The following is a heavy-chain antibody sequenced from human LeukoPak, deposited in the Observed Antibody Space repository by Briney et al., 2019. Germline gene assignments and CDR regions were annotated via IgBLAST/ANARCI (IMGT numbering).Heavy chain of an antibody. Sequence: SETLSLTCTVSGGSISSYYWSWIRQPPGKGLEWVGYIYYSGSTNYNPSLKSRVTISVDTSKNQFSLKLSSVTAAETAVYYCARVTAPGIAVPGSAFDIWGQGTMVTVSS. J-gene: IGHJ3*02. D-gene: IGHD6-19*01. CDR2: IYYSGST. V-gene: IGHV4-59*01. CDR3: ARVTAPGIAVPGSAFDI. CDR1: GGSISSYY.